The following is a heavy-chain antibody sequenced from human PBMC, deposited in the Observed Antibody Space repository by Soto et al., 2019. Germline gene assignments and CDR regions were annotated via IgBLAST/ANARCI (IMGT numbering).Heavy chain of an antibody. CDR1: GFTFSRYS. CDR3: GKAGELTNFCFDY. CDR2: ISSSGVNT. D-gene: IGHD7-27*01. Sequence: EVQLVESGGGLVKPGGSLRLSCAASGFTFSRYSMNWVRQAPGKGLEWVSSISSSGVNTYYADSVRGRFTISRDNSNHTLHLRMNSLRAEDTAEYYGGKAGELTNFCFDYWGQGSLVTVSS. J-gene: IGHJ4*02. V-gene: IGHV3-23*04.